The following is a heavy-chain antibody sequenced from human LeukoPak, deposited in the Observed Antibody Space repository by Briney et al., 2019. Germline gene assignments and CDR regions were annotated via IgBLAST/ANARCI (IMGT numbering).Heavy chain of an antibody. J-gene: IGHJ4*02. V-gene: IGHV1-46*01. CDR3: ARAGRRLVGVLIPLSFDY. Sequence: GASVKVSCKASGYTFSSYYVHWVRQAPGQGLEWMGMIIPSDGFTSYAQKFQGRVTMTRDMSTSTVYMELSSLRSDDTAVYYCARAGRRLVGVLIPLSFDYWGQGTPITVSS. CDR1: GYTFSSYY. D-gene: IGHD3-3*01. CDR2: IIPSDGFT.